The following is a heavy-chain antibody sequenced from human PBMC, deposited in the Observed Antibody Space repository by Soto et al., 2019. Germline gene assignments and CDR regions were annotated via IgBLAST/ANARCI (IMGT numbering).Heavy chain of an antibody. CDR2: IWYDGSNK. Sequence: QVQLVESGGGVVQPGRSLRLSCAASGFTFSSYGMHWVRQAPGKGLEWVAVIWYDGSNKYYADSVKGRFTISRDNSKNSRYRQMNSLRAEDTAVYYCARGAAAGHPNYYYYGMAVWGQGTTVTVSS. D-gene: IGHD6-13*01. CDR3: ARGAAAGHPNYYYYGMAV. CDR1: GFTFSSYG. V-gene: IGHV3-33*01. J-gene: IGHJ6*02.